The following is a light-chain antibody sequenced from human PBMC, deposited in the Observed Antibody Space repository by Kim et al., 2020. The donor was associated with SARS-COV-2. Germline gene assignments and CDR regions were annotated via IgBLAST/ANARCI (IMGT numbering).Light chain of an antibody. Sequence: QSALTQPASVSGSPGQSITISCTGTSSDVGGYNYVSWYQQHPGKAPKLMIFDLSKRPSGVSNRFSGSKSGNTASLTISGLQAEDEADFYCLSPTGSSTYVYGTGTKVTVL. CDR2: DLS. CDR1: SSDVGGYNY. J-gene: IGLJ1*01. CDR3: LSPTGSSTYV. V-gene: IGLV2-14*03.